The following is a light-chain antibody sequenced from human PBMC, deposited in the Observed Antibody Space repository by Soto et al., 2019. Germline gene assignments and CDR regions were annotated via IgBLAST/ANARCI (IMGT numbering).Light chain of an antibody. J-gene: IGLJ1*01. CDR3: CSYAGNYTYV. CDR1: SSDVGGYNY. V-gene: IGLV2-11*01. Sequence: QSVLTQPASVSGSPGQSITISCTGTSSDVGGYNYVSWYQQHPGKAPKLMIYDVSKRPSGVPDRFSGSKSDNTASLTISGLQTEDEADYFCCSYAGNYTYVFGTGTKVTVL. CDR2: DVS.